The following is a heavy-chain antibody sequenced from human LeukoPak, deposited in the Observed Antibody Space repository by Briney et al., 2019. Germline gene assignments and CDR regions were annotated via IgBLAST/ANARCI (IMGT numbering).Heavy chain of an antibody. D-gene: IGHD3-16*01. J-gene: IGHJ4*02. CDR3: ARDAGGLYSIDY. CDR1: GFTFSSYV. V-gene: IGHV3-30-3*01. Sequence: GGSLRLSCAASGFTFSSYVMHWVRQAPGKGLGWVAVISYDGSNKYYADSVKGRFTISRDNSKNTLYLQMNSLRAEDTAVYYCARDAGGLYSIDYWGQGTLVTVSS. CDR2: ISYDGSNK.